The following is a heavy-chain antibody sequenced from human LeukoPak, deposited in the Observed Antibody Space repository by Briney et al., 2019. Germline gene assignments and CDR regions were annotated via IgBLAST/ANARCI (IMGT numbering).Heavy chain of an antibody. CDR2: IRSSSS. D-gene: IGHD1-7*01. CDR1: GFAFSTFS. J-gene: IGHJ4*02. V-gene: IGHV3-48*01. Sequence: GGSLRLSCSASGFAFSTFSFNWVRQAPGKGLEWLSYIRSSSSVADSVKGRFTISRDDAKHSLHLHMNSLRAEDTAVYFCAKLLGTATRYDYWGLGTLVIVSS. CDR3: AKLLGTATRYDY.